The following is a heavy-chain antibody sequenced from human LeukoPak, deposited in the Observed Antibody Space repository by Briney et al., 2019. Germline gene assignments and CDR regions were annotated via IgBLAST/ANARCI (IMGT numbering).Heavy chain of an antibody. CDR2: IKQDESET. J-gene: IGHJ4*02. D-gene: IGHD5-18*01. CDR1: GFSFSSYW. Sequence: PGGCLRLSCEGSGFSFSSYWMTWIRQSPGKGPEWVANIKQDESETYTVDSVKGRFTISRDNAKNSLYLQMNSLRAEDTAVYSCARDKTRGLGYSYSKSGNYFDYWGQGTLVTVSS. V-gene: IGHV3-7*01. CDR3: ARDKTRGLGYSYSKSGNYFDY.